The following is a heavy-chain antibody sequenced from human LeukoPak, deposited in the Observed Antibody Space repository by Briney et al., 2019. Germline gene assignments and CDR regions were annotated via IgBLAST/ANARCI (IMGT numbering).Heavy chain of an antibody. Sequence: ASETLSLTCAVYGGSFSGYYWSWIRRPPGKGLEWIGEINHSGSTNYNPSLKSRVTISVDTSKNQFSLKLSSVTAADTAVYYCARAGYSLLALKYWGQGTLVTVSS. CDR1: GGSFSGYY. CDR2: INHSGST. D-gene: IGHD5-18*01. J-gene: IGHJ4*02. V-gene: IGHV4-34*01. CDR3: ARAGYSLLALKY.